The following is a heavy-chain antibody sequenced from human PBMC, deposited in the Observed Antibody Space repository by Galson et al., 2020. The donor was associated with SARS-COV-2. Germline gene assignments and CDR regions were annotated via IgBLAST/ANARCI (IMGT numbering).Heavy chain of an antibody. D-gene: IGHD1-7*01. CDR1: GFSFNNYG. J-gene: IGHJ6*03. CDR2: ISYEGSKT. Sequence: GGSLRLSCTASGFSFNNYGMYWVRQAPGKGLEWVAGISYEGSKTYYSDSAEGRFTISKDNSKNAVYLQMNSLRPEDTAVYYCAKRGGPFELSCYCYMDVWGKGTTVTVSS. CDR3: AKRGGPFELSCYCYMDV. V-gene: IGHV3-30*18.